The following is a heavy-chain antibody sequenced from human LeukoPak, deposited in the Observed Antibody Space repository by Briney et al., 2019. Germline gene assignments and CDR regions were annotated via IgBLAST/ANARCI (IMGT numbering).Heavy chain of an antibody. V-gene: IGHV3-53*01. D-gene: IGHD3-3*01. CDR1: GFTFSNY. J-gene: IGHJ4*02. Sequence: GGSLRLSCAASGFTFSNYMSWVRQAPGKGLEWVSVIYSGGSTYYADSVKGRFTISRDNSKNTLYLQMNSLRAEDTAVYYCASSRVGYYDFWSGYYESPPFDYWGQGTLVTVSS. CDR2: IYSGGST. CDR3: ASSRVGYYDFWSGYYESPPFDY.